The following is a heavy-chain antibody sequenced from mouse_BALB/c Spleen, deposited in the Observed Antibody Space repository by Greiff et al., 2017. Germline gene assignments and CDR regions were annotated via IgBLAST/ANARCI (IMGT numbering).Heavy chain of an antibody. J-gene: IGHJ3*01. Sequence: VQLQQSGTVLARPGASVKMSCKASGYSFTSYWMHWVKQRPGQGLEWIGAIYPGKSDTSYNQKFKGKAKLTAVTSASTAYMELSSLTNEDSAVYYCTRSGVYDEGFAYWGQGTLVTVSA. V-gene: IGHV1-5*01. CDR2: IYPGKSDT. CDR1: GYSFTSYW. CDR3: TRSGVYDEGFAY. D-gene: IGHD2-12*01.